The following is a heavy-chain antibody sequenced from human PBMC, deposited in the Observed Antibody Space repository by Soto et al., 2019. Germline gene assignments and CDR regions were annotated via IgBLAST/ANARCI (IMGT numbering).Heavy chain of an antibody. CDR2: INHSGST. D-gene: IGHD3-10*01. CDR3: ARGQYYYGSGYYYYYYMDV. J-gene: IGHJ6*03. V-gene: IGHV4-34*01. CDR1: GGSFSGYY. Sequence: NPSETLSLTCSVYGGSFSGYYWSWIRQPPGKGLEWIGEINHSGSTNYNPSLKSRVTISVDTSKNQFSLKLSSVTAADTAVYYCARGQYYYGSGYYYYYYMDVWGKGTTVTVSS.